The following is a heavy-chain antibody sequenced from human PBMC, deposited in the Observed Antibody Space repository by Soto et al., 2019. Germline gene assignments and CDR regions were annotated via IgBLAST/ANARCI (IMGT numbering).Heavy chain of an antibody. D-gene: IGHD2-15*01. J-gene: IGHJ4*02. V-gene: IGHV4-30-4*01. CDR3: AREGRGYCSGGSCYYDLQFDY. Sequence: SETLSLTCTVSGGSISSGDYYWSWIRQPPGKGLEWIGYIYYSGSTYYNPSLKSRVTISVDTSKNQFSLKLSSVTAADTAVYYCAREGRGYCSGGSCYYDLQFDYGGQGTLVTVSS. CDR1: GGSISSGDYY. CDR2: IYYSGST.